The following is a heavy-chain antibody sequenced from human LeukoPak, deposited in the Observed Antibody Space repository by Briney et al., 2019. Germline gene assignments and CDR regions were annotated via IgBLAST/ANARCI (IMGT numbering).Heavy chain of an antibody. V-gene: IGHV1-2*02. CDR1: GYTFTVYY. CDR3: AREGLEGNGYNYFGY. Sequence: ASVTVSCKASGYTFTVYYMHWVRQAPGQGLEWMGWINPNSGGTNYAQKFQGRVTMTRDTSISTAYMELSRLRSDDTAVYYCAREGLEGNGYNYFGYWGQGTLVTVSS. CDR2: INPNSGGT. D-gene: IGHD5-24*01. J-gene: IGHJ4*02.